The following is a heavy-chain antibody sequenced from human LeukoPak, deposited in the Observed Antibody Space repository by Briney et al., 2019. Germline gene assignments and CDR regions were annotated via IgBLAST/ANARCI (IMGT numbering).Heavy chain of an antibody. Sequence: SETLSLTCAVYGGSFSGYYWSWIRQPPGKGREWIGEINHSGSTNYNPSLKSRVTISVDTSKNQFSLKLSSVTAADTAVYYCARRGIAAYCSGGSCYHRQFDPGGQGTLVTVS. CDR1: GGSFSGYY. J-gene: IGHJ5*02. D-gene: IGHD2-15*01. CDR3: ARRGIAAYCSGGSCYHRQFDP. CDR2: INHSGST. V-gene: IGHV4-34*01.